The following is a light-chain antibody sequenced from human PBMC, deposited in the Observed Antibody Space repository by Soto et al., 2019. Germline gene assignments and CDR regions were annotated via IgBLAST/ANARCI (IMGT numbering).Light chain of an antibody. CDR2: GAS. Sequence: EIVLTQSPGTLSLSPGERATLSCRASQSVSSSYLAWYQQKPGQAPRLLIYGASSRATGIPDRFSGSGSGTDFTLTISRLEPEDFAVYYCQQYGSSPRVYTFGQGTKLAIK. CDR3: QQYGSSPRVYT. V-gene: IGKV3-20*01. J-gene: IGKJ2*01. CDR1: QSVSSSY.